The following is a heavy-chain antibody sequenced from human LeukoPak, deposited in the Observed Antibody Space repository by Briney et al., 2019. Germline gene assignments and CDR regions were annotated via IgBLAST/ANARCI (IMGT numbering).Heavy chain of an antibody. J-gene: IGHJ4*02. CDR2: INPNSGGT. CDR3: ATIVAAVSVDQFDY. CDR1: GYTFTGYY. V-gene: IGHV1-2*02. D-gene: IGHD6-13*01. Sequence: ASVKVSCKASGYTFTGYYMHWVRQAPGQGLEWMGWINPNSGGTNYAQKFQCRVTMTRDTPISTAYKELSRLRSDDTAVYYCATIVAAVSVDQFDYWGQGTLVTVSS.